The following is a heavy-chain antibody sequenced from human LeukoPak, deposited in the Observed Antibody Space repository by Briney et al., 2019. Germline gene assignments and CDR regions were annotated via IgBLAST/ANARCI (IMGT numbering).Heavy chain of an antibody. CDR2: IGTAGDT. J-gene: IGHJ4*02. Sequence: GSLRLSCAASGFTFSSYDMPWVRQATGKGLEWVSAIGTAGDTYYPGSVKGRFTISRENAKNSLYLQMNSLRAEDTAAYYCVRGATYGGSDYWGQGTLVTVSS. V-gene: IGHV3-13*01. CDR1: GFTFSSYD. D-gene: IGHD4-23*01. CDR3: VRGATYGGSDY.